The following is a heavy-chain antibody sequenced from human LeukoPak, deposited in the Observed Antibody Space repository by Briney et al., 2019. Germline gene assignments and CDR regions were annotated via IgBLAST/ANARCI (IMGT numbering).Heavy chain of an antibody. D-gene: IGHD6-25*01. Sequence: GGSLRLSCAASGFTFSSYGMSWVRQAPGKGLEWVSAISGSGGSTYYADSVKGRFTISRDNSKNTLYLQMNSLRAEDAAIYYCARDRRLASFDYGGQGTLVTVSS. CDR3: ARDRRLASFDY. J-gene: IGHJ4*02. V-gene: IGHV3-23*01. CDR2: ISGSGGST. CDR1: GFTFSSYG.